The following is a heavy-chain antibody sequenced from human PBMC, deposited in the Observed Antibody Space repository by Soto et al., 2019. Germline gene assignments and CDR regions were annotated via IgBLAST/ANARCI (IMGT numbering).Heavy chain of an antibody. CDR3: ARGSEYSSSRYAFDI. V-gene: IGHV1-2*02. CDR2: INPNSGGT. J-gene: IGHJ3*02. D-gene: IGHD6-6*01. CDR1: GYTFTGYY. Sequence: ASVKVSCKASGYTFTGYYMHWVRQAPGQGLEWMGWINPNSGGTNYAQKFQGRVTMTRDTSISTAYMELSRLRPDDTAVYYCARGSEYSSSRYAFDIWGQGTMVTVSS.